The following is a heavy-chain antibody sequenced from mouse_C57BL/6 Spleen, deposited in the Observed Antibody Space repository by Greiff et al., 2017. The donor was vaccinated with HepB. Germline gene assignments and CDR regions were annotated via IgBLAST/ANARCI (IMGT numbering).Heavy chain of an antibody. CDR3: TKGDYGIYYFDY. D-gene: IGHD2-1*01. CDR2: IRLKSDNYAT. CDR1: GFTFSNYW. Sequence: EVQGVESGGGLVQPGGSMKLSCVASGFTFSNYWMNWVRQSPEKGLEWVAQIRLKSDNYATHYAESVKGRFTISRYDSKSSVYLQMNNLRSEDTGIYYCTKGDYGIYYFDYWGQGTTLTVSS. J-gene: IGHJ2*01. V-gene: IGHV6-3*01.